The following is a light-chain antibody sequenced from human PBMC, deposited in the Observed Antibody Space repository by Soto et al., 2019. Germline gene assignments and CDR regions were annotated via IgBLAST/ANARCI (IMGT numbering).Light chain of an antibody. Sequence: QSVLTQPASVSGSPGQSITISCTGTSSDVGAYNYVSWYQHHPGKVPKLLIYEVTNRPSGVSDRFSGSKSGNTASLTISGLQAEDEADYYCSSYTSSSTHVVFGGGTKLTVL. J-gene: IGLJ2*01. CDR1: SSDVGAYNY. V-gene: IGLV2-14*01. CDR3: SSYTSSSTHVV. CDR2: EVT.